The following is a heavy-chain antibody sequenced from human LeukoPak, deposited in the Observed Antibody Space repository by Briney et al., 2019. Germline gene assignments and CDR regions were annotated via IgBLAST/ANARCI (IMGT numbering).Heavy chain of an antibody. V-gene: IGHV4-39*02. J-gene: IGHJ4*02. CDR2: IYYSGIN. CDR1: GGSISSTGYC. Sequence: PSETLSLTCTVSGGSISSTGYCWDWIRQPPGKGLEWIGNIYYSGINYYNPSLRSRVTISVDTSKNQFSLKVSSVTAADAAVYYCARDDILTGSFDFWGRGTLVTVSS. CDR3: ARDDILTGSFDF. D-gene: IGHD3-9*01.